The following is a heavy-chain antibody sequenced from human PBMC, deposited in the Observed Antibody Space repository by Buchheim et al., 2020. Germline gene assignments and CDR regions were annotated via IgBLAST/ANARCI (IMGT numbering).Heavy chain of an antibody. J-gene: IGHJ6*02. CDR1: GYTFTSYY. CDR2: INPSGGST. Sequence: QVQLVQSGAEVKKPGASVKVSCKASGYTFTSYYMHWVRQAPGQGLEWMEIINPSGGSTSYAQKFQVRVTMTRDTSTSTVYMELSSLRSEDTAVYYCAREQKWELQPYYYGMDVWGQGTT. D-gene: IGHD1-26*01. CDR3: AREQKWELQPYYYGMDV. V-gene: IGHV1-46*01.